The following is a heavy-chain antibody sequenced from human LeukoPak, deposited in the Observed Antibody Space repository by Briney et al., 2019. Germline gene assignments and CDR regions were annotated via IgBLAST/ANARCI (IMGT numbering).Heavy chain of an antibody. V-gene: IGHV3-30-3*01. Sequence: GSLRLSCAASGFTFSSYAMHWVRQAPGNGLEWVAVISYDGSNKYYADSVKGRFTISRDNSKNTLYLQMNSLRVDDTALYYCARETQQIQLSNPFDIWGQGTMVTVSS. CDR2: ISYDGSNK. J-gene: IGHJ3*02. CDR3: ARETQQIQLSNPFDI. D-gene: IGHD5-18*01. CDR1: GFTFSSYA.